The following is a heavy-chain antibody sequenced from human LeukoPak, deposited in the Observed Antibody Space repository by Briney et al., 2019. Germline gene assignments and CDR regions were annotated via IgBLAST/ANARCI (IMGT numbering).Heavy chain of an antibody. CDR2: INQDGSDK. Sequence: GGSLRLTCAASEFIFSNHWMNWVRQAPGKGLEWVADINQDGSDKNYVDSVKGRFTISRDNAKTSLYLQMNSLRVEDTAVYYCAKSLRSSWLSFDYWGHGALVTVSS. CDR1: EFIFSNHW. J-gene: IGHJ4*01. CDR3: AKSLRSSWLSFDY. D-gene: IGHD5-12*01. V-gene: IGHV3-7*01.